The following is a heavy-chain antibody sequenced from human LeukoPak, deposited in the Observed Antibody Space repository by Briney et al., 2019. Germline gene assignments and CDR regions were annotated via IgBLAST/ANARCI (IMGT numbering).Heavy chain of an antibody. Sequence: GGTLRLFCVASGFTFNNYAVSWVRQTRGKGLECVSGMHPSGVTTYYADSVKGRFTISRDNSKNTLYLEMSSLRVEDTAVYYCAKENGSPYYFDYWGQGALVTASS. CDR1: GFTFNNYA. D-gene: IGHD2-8*01. J-gene: IGHJ4*02. CDR2: MHPSGVTT. V-gene: IGHV3-23*01. CDR3: AKENGSPYYFDY.